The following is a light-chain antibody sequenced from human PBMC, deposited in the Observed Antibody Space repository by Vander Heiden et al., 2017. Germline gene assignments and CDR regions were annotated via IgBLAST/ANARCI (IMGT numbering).Light chain of an antibody. J-gene: IGKJ1*01. Sequence: IVMTQAPPSLPVTPGEPASISCRSSHSLLHRKGYNYLDWYVEEPGKSPQLLIYLGSTRAAGVPDRFSGRGSGPDCTLKLRRVEAADIGVYSCRQELQTRTFGRGTKVEIK. CDR1: HSLLHRKGYNY. CDR2: LGS. V-gene: IGKV2-28*01. CDR3: RQELQTRT.